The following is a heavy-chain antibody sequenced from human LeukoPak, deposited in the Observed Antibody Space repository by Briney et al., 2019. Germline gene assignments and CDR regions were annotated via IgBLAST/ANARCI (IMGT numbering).Heavy chain of an antibody. CDR3: ATGASKYYYDSSGYPFDY. CDR1: GYTLTELS. CDR2: FDPGDGET. D-gene: IGHD3-22*01. V-gene: IGHV1-24*01. Sequence: ASVKVSCKVSGYTLTELSMHWVRQAPGKGLEWMGGFDPGDGETIYAQKFQGRVTMTEDTSTDTAYMELSSLRSEDTAVYYCATGASKYYYDSSGYPFDYWGQGTLVTISS. J-gene: IGHJ4*02.